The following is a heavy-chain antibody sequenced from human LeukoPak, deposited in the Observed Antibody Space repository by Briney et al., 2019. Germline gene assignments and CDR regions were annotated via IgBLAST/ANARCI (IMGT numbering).Heavy chain of an antibody. D-gene: IGHD3-22*01. CDR3: AKTLTYYYDSSGYYGY. J-gene: IGHJ4*02. CDR2: IRYDGSNK. CDR1: GFTFSSYG. Sequence: GGSLRLSCAASGFTFSSYGMHWVRQAPGKGLEWVAFIRYDGSNKYYADSVKGRFTISRDNSKNTLYLQMNSLRAEDTAVYYCAKTLTYYYDSSGYYGYWGQGTLVTVSS. V-gene: IGHV3-30*02.